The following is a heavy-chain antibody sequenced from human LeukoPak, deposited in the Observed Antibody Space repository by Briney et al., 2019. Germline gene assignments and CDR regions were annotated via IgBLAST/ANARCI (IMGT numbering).Heavy chain of an antibody. Sequence: SETLSLTCTVSGGSVSSGSYYWSWIRQPPGKGLEWIGYIYYSGSTNYNPSLKSRVTISVDTSKNQFSLKLNTVTAADTAVYYCARGGDYYDTSSSPDPFYFYGLNVWGQGTTVTVSS. CDR3: ARGGDYYDTSSSPDPFYFYGLNV. V-gene: IGHV4-61*01. D-gene: IGHD3-22*01. J-gene: IGHJ6*02. CDR1: GGSVSSGSYY. CDR2: IYYSGST.